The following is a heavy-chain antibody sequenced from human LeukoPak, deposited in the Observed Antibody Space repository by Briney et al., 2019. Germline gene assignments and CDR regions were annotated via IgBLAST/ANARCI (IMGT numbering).Heavy chain of an antibody. CDR2: IYYSGST. CDR1: GGSISPYY. D-gene: IGHD3-10*01. V-gene: IGHV4-59*01. Sequence: PSETLSLTCSLSGGSISPYYWSWIRQPPGKGLEWIGYIYYSGSTNYNPSLKSRVTISVDTSKNQFSLKLSSVTAADTAVYYCARGGSGSNFDYWGQGTLVTVSS. J-gene: IGHJ4*02. CDR3: ARGGSGSNFDY.